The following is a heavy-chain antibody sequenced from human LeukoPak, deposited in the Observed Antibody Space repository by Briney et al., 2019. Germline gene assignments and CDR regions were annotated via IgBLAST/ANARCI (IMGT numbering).Heavy chain of an antibody. D-gene: IGHD3-3*01. CDR2: INHSGST. V-gene: IGHV4-34*01. CDR3: ARLVGYGFWSGSYYMDV. J-gene: IGHJ6*03. CDR1: GGSFSGYY. Sequence: SETLSLTCAVYGGSFSGYYWSWIRQPPGKGLEWIGEINHSGSTNYNPSLKSRVTISVDTSKNQFSLKLSSVTAADTAVYYCARLVGYGFWSGSYYMDVWGKGTTVTVSS.